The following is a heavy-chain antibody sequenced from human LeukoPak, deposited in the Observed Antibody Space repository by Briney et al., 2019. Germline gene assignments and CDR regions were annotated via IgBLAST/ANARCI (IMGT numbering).Heavy chain of an antibody. D-gene: IGHD3-10*01. Sequence: SETLSLTCTVSGGSISSYYWSWIRQPPGKGLEWIGYIYYSGSTNYNPSLKSRVTISVDTSKNQFSLKLSSVTAADTAVYYCARDGLGYCYGSGSYYNEDYYYYMDVWGKGTTVTVSS. CDR1: GGSISSYY. V-gene: IGHV4-59*01. J-gene: IGHJ6*03. CDR3: ARDGLGYCYGSGSYYNEDYYYYMDV. CDR2: IYYSGST.